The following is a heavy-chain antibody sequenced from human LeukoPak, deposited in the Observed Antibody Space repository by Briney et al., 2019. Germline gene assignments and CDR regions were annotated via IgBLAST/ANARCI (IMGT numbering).Heavy chain of an antibody. CDR3: AKCGRDIVVVPAASSDAFDI. Sequence: PGGSLRLSCAASGFTFSSYGMHWVRQAPGKGLEWVAFIRYDGSNKYYADSVKGRFTISRDNSKNTLYLQMNSLRAEDTAVYYCAKCGRDIVVVPAASSDAFDIWGQGTMVTVSS. J-gene: IGHJ3*02. V-gene: IGHV3-30*02. CDR2: IRYDGSNK. D-gene: IGHD2-2*01. CDR1: GFTFSSYG.